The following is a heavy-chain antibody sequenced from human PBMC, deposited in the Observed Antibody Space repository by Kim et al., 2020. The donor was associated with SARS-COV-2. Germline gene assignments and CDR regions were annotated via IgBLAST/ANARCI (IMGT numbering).Heavy chain of an antibody. J-gene: IGHJ5*02. D-gene: IGHD2-21*01. V-gene: IGHV3-30*04. CDR1: GFTFSSYA. Sequence: GGSLRLSCAASGFTFSSYAMHCVRQAPGKGLEWVAFISYDGSNKYYADSVKGRFTISRDNSKNTLYLQMNSLRAEDTAVYYCASGGGDYLSWLDPWGQGTLCTVSS. CDR2: ISYDGSNK. CDR3: ASGGGDYLSWLDP.